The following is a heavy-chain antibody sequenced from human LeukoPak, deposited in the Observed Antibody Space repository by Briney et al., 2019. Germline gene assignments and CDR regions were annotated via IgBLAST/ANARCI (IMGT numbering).Heavy chain of an antibody. CDR3: ARGDAEMATTSGFDY. CDR2: IIPIFGTA. J-gene: IGHJ4*02. D-gene: IGHD5-24*01. Sequence: ASVKVSCKASGGTFSSSAISWVRQAPGQGLEWMGGIIPIFGTANYAQKFQGRVTITTDESTSTAYMELSSLRSEDTAVYYCARGDAEMATTSGFDYWGQGTLVTVSS. V-gene: IGHV1-69*05. CDR1: GGTFSSSA.